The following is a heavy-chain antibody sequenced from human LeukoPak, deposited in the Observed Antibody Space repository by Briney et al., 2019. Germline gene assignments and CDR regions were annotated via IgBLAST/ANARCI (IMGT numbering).Heavy chain of an antibody. CDR2: IYSGGST. J-gene: IGHJ4*02. D-gene: IGHD2-15*01. Sequence: GGSLRLSCAASGFTFSNAWMHWVRQAPGKGLVWVSVIYSGGSTYYADSVKGRFTISRDNSKNTLYLQMNSLRAEDTAVYYCASRGGSSGFDYWGQGTLVTVSS. V-gene: IGHV3-53*01. CDR3: ASRGGSSGFDY. CDR1: GFTFSNAW.